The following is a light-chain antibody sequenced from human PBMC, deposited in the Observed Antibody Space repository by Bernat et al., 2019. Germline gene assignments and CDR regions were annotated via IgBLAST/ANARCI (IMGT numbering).Light chain of an antibody. CDR3: ASWDDSLTSGV. CDR1: YSNIGNNY. Sequence: QSVLTQPPSASGTPGQRVTISCSGSYSNIGNNYVYWYQQLPGTTPKVLISHASQRAPGVPDRFSGSKSGTSASLAISGLRSDDEATYYCASWDDSLTSGVFGGGTKLTVL. CDR2: HAS. V-gene: IGLV1-47*02. J-gene: IGLJ2*01.